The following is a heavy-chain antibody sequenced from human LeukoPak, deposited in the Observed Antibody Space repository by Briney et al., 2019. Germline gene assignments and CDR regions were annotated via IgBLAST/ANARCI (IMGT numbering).Heavy chain of an antibody. V-gene: IGHV4-59*11. CDR2: IYYSGST. D-gene: IGHD3-22*01. J-gene: IGHJ4*02. Sequence: SETLSLTCTVSGGSISSHYWSWIRQPPGKGLEGIGYIYYSGSTNYNPSLKSRVTISVDTSKNQFSLKLSSVTAADTAVYYCARTFYDSSGYYPLYYFDYWGQGTLVTVSS. CDR1: GGSISSHY. CDR3: ARTFYDSSGYYPLYYFDY.